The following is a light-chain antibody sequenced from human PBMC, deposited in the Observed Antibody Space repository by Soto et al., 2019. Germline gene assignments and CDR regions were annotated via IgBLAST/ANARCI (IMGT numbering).Light chain of an antibody. CDR1: SSDVGSYNL. Sequence: QSVLTQPASVSGSPGQSITISCTGTSSDVGSYNLVSWYQQHPGKAPKLMIYEGSKRPSGVSDRFSGSKSGNTASLTISGLQAEDEADYYCCSYAETSTLVFGGGTKLTVL. J-gene: IGLJ2*01. V-gene: IGLV2-23*01. CDR3: CSYAETSTLV. CDR2: EGS.